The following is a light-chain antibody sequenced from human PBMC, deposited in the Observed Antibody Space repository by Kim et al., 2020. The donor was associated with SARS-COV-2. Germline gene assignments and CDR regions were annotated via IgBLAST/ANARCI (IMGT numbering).Light chain of an antibody. CDR3: QTWGTGIPV. CDR1: SGHSSYA. V-gene: IGLV4-69*01. CDR2: LNSDGSH. J-gene: IGLJ3*02. Sequence: QLVLTQSPSASASLGASVKLTCILSSGHSSYAIAWHQQQPEKGPRYLMKLNSDGSHSKGDGIPDRFSGSSSGAERYLTISSLQSEDEADYYCQTWGTGIPVFGGGTQLTVL.